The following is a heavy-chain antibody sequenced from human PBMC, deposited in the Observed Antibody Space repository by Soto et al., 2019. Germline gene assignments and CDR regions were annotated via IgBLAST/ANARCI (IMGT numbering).Heavy chain of an antibody. D-gene: IGHD3-3*01. CDR3: ERHAPNDFWSGYVYYYGMDV. V-gene: IGHV5-51*01. CDR1: GYSFTSYW. Sequence: PGESLKISCKGSGYSFTSYWIGWVRQMPGKGLEWMGIIYPGDSDTRYSPPFQGQVTISADKSISTAYLQWSSLKASDTAMYYCERHAPNDFWSGYVYYYGMDVWGQGTTVTVSS. CDR2: IYPGDSDT. J-gene: IGHJ6*02.